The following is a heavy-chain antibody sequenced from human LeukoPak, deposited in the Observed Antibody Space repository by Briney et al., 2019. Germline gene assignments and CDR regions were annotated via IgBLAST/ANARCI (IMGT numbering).Heavy chain of an antibody. V-gene: IGHV3-23*01. CDR3: AKDRIKDGYNDY. J-gene: IGHJ4*02. Sequence: PGGSLRLSCATSGFTFTNYAMSWVRQAPGKGLEWVSAIGASGGNTYYADSVKGRFTISRDNSKNMLYLQTNSLRAEDTAVYYCAKDRIKDGYNDYWGQGILVTVSS. CDR2: IGASGGNT. CDR1: GFTFTNYA. D-gene: IGHD5-24*01.